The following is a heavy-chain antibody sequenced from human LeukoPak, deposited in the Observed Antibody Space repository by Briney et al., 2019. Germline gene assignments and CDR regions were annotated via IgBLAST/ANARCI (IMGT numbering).Heavy chain of an antibody. CDR3: AKHVPLWSPLDY. CDR2: ISGSGGTT. J-gene: IGHJ4*02. CDR1: GFTFSGYA. Sequence: GSLRLSCAASGFTFSGYAMSWVRQAPGKGLEWVSGISGSGGTTYYADSVKGRFTISRDNSKNTLYLLMNSLRAEDTAEYYCAKHVPLWSPLDYWGQGTLVTVSS. D-gene: IGHD3-10*01. V-gene: IGHV3-23*01.